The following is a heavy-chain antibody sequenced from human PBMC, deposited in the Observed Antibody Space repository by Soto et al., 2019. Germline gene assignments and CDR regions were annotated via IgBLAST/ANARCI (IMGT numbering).Heavy chain of an antibody. J-gene: IGHJ3*02. V-gene: IGHV1-69*12. D-gene: IGHD4-17*01. CDR3: ANDYGGNFAFDN. CDR1: GGTFSSYA. Sequence: QVQLVQSGAEVKKPGSSVKVSCKASGGTFSSYAISWVRQSPGQGLEWMGGIIPIFGTANYEKKLQGRVTITADESTSKAYMELSSLRSEDTAVYYRANDYGGNFAFDNWGQGTMVTVSS. CDR2: IIPIFGTA.